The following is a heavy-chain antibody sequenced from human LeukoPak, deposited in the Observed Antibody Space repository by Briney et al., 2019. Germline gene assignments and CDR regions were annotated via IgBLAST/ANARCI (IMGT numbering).Heavy chain of an antibody. CDR2: ISVSGGTT. D-gene: IGHD3-22*01. Sequence: PRGSFPPPCLATGFTFRSYTMSCAPQAPGKGREWVSTISVSGGTTYTAASGEGRFTISRDNSKTTLYLQMNSLRAEETAVDYCARATYYYDSSGYYSAPAEYFQHWGQGTPVTVSS. V-gene: IGHV3-23*01. CDR1: GFTFRSYT. CDR3: ARATYYYDSSGYYSAPAEYFQH. J-gene: IGHJ1*01.